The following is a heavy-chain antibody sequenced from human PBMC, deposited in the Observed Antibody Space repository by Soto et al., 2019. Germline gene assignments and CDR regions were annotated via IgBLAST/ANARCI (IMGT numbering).Heavy chain of an antibody. CDR3: ARDHYGDYAPFDY. CDR1: GFTVSSNY. V-gene: IGHV3-66*01. J-gene: IGHJ4*02. D-gene: IGHD4-17*01. Sequence: EVQLVESGGGLVQPGGSLRLSCAASGFTVSSNYMSWVRQAPGKGLEWVLVIYSGGSTYYADSVKGRFTISRDNSKNTLYLQMNSLRAEDTAVYYCARDHYGDYAPFDYWGQGTLVTVSS. CDR2: IYSGGST.